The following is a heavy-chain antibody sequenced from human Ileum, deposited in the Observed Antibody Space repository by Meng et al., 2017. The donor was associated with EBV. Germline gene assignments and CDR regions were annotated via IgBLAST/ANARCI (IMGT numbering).Heavy chain of an antibody. Sequence: QFQLVQSGVEVKKPGASVKVSCKASGYRFTALGISWVRQAPGQGPEWMGWITTYNGDTKYAQKFQGRVTMTRETSTNTAYMELTSLRSDDTAVYYCARTYYGSYGFDYWGQGTLVTVSS. CDR1: GYRFTALG. CDR2: ITTYNGDT. V-gene: IGHV1-18*01. CDR3: ARTYYGSYGFDY. J-gene: IGHJ4*02. D-gene: IGHD3-10*01.